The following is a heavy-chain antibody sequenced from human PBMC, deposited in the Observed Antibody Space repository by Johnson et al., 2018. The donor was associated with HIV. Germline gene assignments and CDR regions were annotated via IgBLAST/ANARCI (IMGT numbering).Heavy chain of an antibody. CDR3: ANGPIYGGAFDI. CDR2: ISSSGGTI. J-gene: IGHJ3*02. D-gene: IGHD3-10*02. V-gene: IGHV3-11*04. Sequence: QVQLVESGGGVVQPGRSLRLSCAASGFTFSDYYMSWIRQTPGKGLEWVSYISSSGGTIYYADSVKGRFTISRDNAKNSLYLQMNSLRAEDTAVYYCANGPIYGGAFDIWGQGTMVTVSS. CDR1: GFTFSDYY.